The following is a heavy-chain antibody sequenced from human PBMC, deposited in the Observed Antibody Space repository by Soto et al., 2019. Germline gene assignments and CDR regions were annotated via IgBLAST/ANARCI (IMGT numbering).Heavy chain of an antibody. D-gene: IGHD5-18*01. V-gene: IGHV4-39*01. Sequence: SETLSLTCSVSDGSISSSSYNWGWSRQPPGKGLEWIGTFSYTGNTYYNPSLKSRVTISVDTSKNQFSLNLSSVTAADTAVYYCARHLSAYGYLYFGYWGQGTLVTVSS. CDR3: ARHLSAYGYLYFGY. CDR1: DGSISSSSYN. J-gene: IGHJ4*02. CDR2: FSYTGNT.